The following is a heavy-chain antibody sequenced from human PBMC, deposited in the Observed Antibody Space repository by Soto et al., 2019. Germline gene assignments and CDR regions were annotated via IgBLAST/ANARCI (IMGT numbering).Heavy chain of an antibody. CDR2: ISGSGGST. Sequence: EVQLLESGGGLVQPGGSLRLSCAASGFTFSSYAMSWVRQAPGKGLEWVSAISGSGGSTYYADSVKGRFTISRDNSKNTLYLQMNSLRAEDTAVYYCAKDLIDYGDYYYYYGMDVWGQGTKVTVSS. J-gene: IGHJ6*02. CDR1: GFTFSSYA. V-gene: IGHV3-23*01. D-gene: IGHD4-17*01. CDR3: AKDLIDYGDYYYYYGMDV.